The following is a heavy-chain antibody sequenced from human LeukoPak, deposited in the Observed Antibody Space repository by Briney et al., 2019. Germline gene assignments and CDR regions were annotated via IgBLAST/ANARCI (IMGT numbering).Heavy chain of an antibody. V-gene: IGHV1-2*02. CDR1: VYTFTAYY. CDR3: ARPWEITMSERSYNWFDS. CDR2: INPNSGGT. Sequence: ASVSVSFKSSVYTFTAYYIHWVRQAPGQGLEGRGRINPNSGGTNYAQKFQGRVTITRDTAISTAYMELRRLRADDTAVYFCARPWEITMSERSYNWFDSWGQGTLVTVSS. J-gene: IGHJ5*01. D-gene: IGHD1-26*01.